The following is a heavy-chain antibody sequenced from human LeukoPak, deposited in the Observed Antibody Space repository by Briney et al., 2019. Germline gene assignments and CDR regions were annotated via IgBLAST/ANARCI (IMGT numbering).Heavy chain of an antibody. CDR1: GFTFSSYS. Sequence: RPGGSLRLSCAASGFTFSSYSMNWVRQAPGKGLEWVSSISSSNVFIYYADSVKGRFTISRDNAKNSLHLQMNSLRAEDTAVYYCATGVVAAAGRYYFNYWGQGTLVTVSS. J-gene: IGHJ4*02. D-gene: IGHD6-13*01. CDR3: ATGVVAAAGRYYFNY. V-gene: IGHV3-21*01. CDR2: ISSSNVFI.